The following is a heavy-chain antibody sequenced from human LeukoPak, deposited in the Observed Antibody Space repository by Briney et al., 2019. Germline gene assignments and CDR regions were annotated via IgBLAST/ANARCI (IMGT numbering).Heavy chain of an antibody. V-gene: IGHV3-23*01. J-gene: IGHJ3*02. CDR1: GFTFSSYA. Sequence: PGGSLRLSCAASGFTFSSYAMSWVRQAPGKGLEWVSAISGSGGSTYYADSVKGRFTISRDNSKNTLYLQMNSLRAEDTAVYYCAKDFSNLYNWNDVEAPSAFDIWGQGTMVTVSS. CDR3: AKDFSNLYNWNDVEAPSAFDI. D-gene: IGHD1-20*01. CDR2: ISGSGGST.